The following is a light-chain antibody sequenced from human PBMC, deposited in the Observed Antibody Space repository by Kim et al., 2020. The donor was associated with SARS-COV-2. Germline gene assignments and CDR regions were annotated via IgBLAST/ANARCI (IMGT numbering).Light chain of an antibody. V-gene: IGLV1-51*01. CDR2: DND. CDR1: TFNSGNKY. CDR3: ATGDSRLSVGV. Sequence: GRKVTISCSGNTFNSGNKYVSWYQQFPRTVPKLLIYDNDKRPSGIPGRFSGSKSGTSATLDITGLQTGDEADYYCATGDSRLSVGVFGGGTKLTVL. J-gene: IGLJ3*02.